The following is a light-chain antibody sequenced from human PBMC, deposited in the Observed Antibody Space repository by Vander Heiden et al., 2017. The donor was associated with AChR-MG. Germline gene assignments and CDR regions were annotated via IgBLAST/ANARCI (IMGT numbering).Light chain of an antibody. J-gene: IGKJ3*01. CDR2: GAS. V-gene: IGKV3-20*01. CDR3: QQYGSSPLT. CDR1: QSVSSSY. Sequence: EIVLTQSPGTLSLSPGERATLSCRAVQSVSSSYLAWYQQKPGQAPRLLMYGASSRATGIPDRFSGSGSGTDFTLTISRLEPEDVAVYYCQQYGSSPLTFGPGTKVDIK.